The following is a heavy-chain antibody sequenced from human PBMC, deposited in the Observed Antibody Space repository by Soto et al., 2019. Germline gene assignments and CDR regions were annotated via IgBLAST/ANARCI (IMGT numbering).Heavy chain of an antibody. V-gene: IGHV4-59*01. J-gene: IGHJ3*02. CDR1: GDSFTSYY. Sequence: QVQLQESGPGLVKPSETLSLTCAVSGDSFTSYYWSYIRQPPGKGLEWIGYIYSSGSANYNTSLKSRLTLSIDTSKNQISLTLNSVTAADTAVYFCARGGKTSSNDAFDIWGQGTMVTVSS. D-gene: IGHD6-13*01. CDR3: ARGGKTSSNDAFDI. CDR2: IYSSGSA.